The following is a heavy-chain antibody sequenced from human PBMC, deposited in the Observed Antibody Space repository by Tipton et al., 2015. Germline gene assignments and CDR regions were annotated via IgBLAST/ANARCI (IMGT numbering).Heavy chain of an antibody. V-gene: IGHV3-23*01. CDR3: AKGPDCGGDCYAY. CDR1: GFTFSSYA. D-gene: IGHD2-21*01. Sequence: SLRLSCAASGFTFSSYAMSWVRQAPGKGLEWVSAISGSGGSTYYVDSVRGRFTISRDNSKNTLYLQMNSLRVEDTAVYYCAKGPDCGGDCYAYWGQGTLVTASS. J-gene: IGHJ4*02. CDR2: ISGSGGST.